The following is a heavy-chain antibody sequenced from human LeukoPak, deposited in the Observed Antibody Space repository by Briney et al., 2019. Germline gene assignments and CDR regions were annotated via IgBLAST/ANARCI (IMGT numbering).Heavy chain of an antibody. V-gene: IGHV3-11*01. CDR3: ASCPPATDIAVAGNRGDAFDI. D-gene: IGHD6-19*01. Sequence: GGSLRLSCAVSGFAFNDSYMSWIRQAPGKGLEWLSYLSSSDTSIYYADSVKGRFTISRDNAKNSLYLQMNSLRAEDTAVYYCASCPPATDIAVAGNRGDAFDIWGQGTMVTVSS. CDR1: GFAFNDSY. J-gene: IGHJ3*02. CDR2: LSSSDTSI.